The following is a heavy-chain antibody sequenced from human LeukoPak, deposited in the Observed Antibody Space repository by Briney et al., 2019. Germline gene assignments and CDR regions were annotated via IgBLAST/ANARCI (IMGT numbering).Heavy chain of an antibody. Sequence: SETLSLTCTVSGGSINYHFWSWIRQPPGKGPEYIGYIYFSGTTNYNPSLESRVTISVDTSKNQLSLKLRSVTAADTAVYYCASSKYCNSTTCIDYWGQGTLVTVSS. V-gene: IGHV4-59*11. CDR2: IYFSGTT. J-gene: IGHJ4*02. D-gene: IGHD2-2*01. CDR3: ASSKYCNSTTCIDY. CDR1: GGSINYHF.